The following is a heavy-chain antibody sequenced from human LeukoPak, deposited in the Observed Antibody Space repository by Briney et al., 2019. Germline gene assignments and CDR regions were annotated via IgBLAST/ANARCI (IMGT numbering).Heavy chain of an antibody. V-gene: IGHV3-49*03. CDR2: IKSKAYGWTT. Sequence: PGRSLRLSCTASGFTFGDYAMSWFRQAPGKGLEWVGFIKSKAYGWTTEYAASVKGRFTISRDDSKNTLYLQMNSLKTEDTAVYYCTTEGSGWPFDYWGQGTLVTVSS. D-gene: IGHD6-19*01. CDR1: GFTFGDYA. J-gene: IGHJ4*02. CDR3: TTEGSGWPFDY.